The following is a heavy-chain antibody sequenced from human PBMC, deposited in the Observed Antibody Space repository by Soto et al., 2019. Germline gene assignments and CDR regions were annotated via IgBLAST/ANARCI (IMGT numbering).Heavy chain of an antibody. Sequence: QVQLQESGPGLVEPSQTLSLVCSVSGDXLXXXXXXXXWVRXSXGKALEWIGFVYHTGATYYHPSLESRVTMAVDMSKNEFSLKXXXXXXXXXXXXXXXXXXXXXXXXXXPWGQGILVTVSS. V-gene: IGHV4-30-4*01. J-gene: IGHJ5*02. CDR2: VYHTGAT. CDR1: GDXLXXXXXX. CDR3: XXXXXXXXXXXXP.